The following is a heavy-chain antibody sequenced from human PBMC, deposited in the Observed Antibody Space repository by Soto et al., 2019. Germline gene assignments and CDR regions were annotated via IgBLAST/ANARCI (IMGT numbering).Heavy chain of an antibody. CDR2: IGPESGAT. D-gene: IGHD5-12*01. CDR1: GYTFTGHY. V-gene: IGHV1-2*02. CDR3: GRGRSGQIVVFY. J-gene: IGHJ4*02. Sequence: ASVKVSCKASGYTFTGHYIHWVRQAPEQGPEWMGEIGPESGATRYAQKFQGRVTMTRDMSITTVYMGLNNLSPDDTAVYYCGRGRSGQIVVFYWGQGXPVTVYS.